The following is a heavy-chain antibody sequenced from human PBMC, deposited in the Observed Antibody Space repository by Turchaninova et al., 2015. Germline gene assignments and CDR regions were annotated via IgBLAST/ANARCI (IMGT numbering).Heavy chain of an antibody. CDR1: GFTFSSYA. D-gene: IGHD3-3*01. CDR2: LLGRGGRT. CDR3: AKSPTDHRDYDFWSGYYYYYYYMDV. J-gene: IGHJ6*03. Sequence: EVQLLESGGGLVQPGGSLRLSCAASGFTFSSYAMSWVRQASGKGLEWGSALLGRGGRTYYAHSFTCRVTISDSHSKNTSYLQINSLTAEDTAVYYCAKSPTDHRDYDFWSGYYYYYYYMDVWGKETTVTVSS. V-gene: IGHV3-23*01.